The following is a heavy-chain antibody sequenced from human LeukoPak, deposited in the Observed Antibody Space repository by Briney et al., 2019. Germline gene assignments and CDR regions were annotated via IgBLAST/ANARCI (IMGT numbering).Heavy chain of an antibody. J-gene: IGHJ6*02. D-gene: IGHD6-13*01. CDR3: ARDLFIAAADTKGLYYYYGMDV. CDR1: GFTFSSYW. CDR2: IKQDGSEK. V-gene: IGHV3-7*01. Sequence: GGSLRLSCAASGFTFSSYWMSWVRQAPGKGLEWVANIKQDGSEKYYVDSVKGRFTISRDNAKNSLYLQMNSLRAEDTAVYYCARDLFIAAADTKGLYYYYGMDVWGQGTTVTVSS.